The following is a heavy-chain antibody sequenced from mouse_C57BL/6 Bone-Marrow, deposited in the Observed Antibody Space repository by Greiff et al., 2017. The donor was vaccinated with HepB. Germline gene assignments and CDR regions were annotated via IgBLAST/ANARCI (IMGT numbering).Heavy chain of an antibody. Sequence: QVQLQQPGAELVMPGASVKLSCKASGYTFTSYWMHWVKQRPGQGLEWIGEIDPSDSYTNYNQKFTGKSTLTVAKSSSTAYMQLSSLTSEDSAVYYCAIWDSWFAYWGQGTLVTVSA. CDR2: IDPSDSYT. CDR1: GYTFTSYW. CDR3: AIWDSWFAY. J-gene: IGHJ3*01. D-gene: IGHD4-1*01. V-gene: IGHV1-69*01.